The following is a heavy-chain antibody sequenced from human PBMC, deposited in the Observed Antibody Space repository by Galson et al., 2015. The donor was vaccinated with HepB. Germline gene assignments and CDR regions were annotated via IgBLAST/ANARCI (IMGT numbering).Heavy chain of an antibody. J-gene: IGHJ6*02. CDR1: GGTFSSYA. CDR3: ARESSSGWAGYGMDV. CDR2: IIPILGIA. Sequence: SVKVSCKASGGTFSSYAISWVRQAPGQGLEWMGRIIPILGIANYAQKFQGRVTITADKSTSTAYMELSSLRSEDTAVYYCARESSSGWAGYGMDVWSQGTTVTVSS. D-gene: IGHD6-19*01. V-gene: IGHV1-69*04.